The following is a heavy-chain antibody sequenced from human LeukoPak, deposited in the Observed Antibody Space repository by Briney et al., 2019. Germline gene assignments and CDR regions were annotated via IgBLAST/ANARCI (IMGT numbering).Heavy chain of an antibody. CDR1: GYTFSTYY. V-gene: IGHV1-46*01. Sequence: GASVKVSCKASGYTFSTYYLNWVRQAPGRGLEWMGKIDPHYGFAYYAQKFQGRVTMTRDTSTRTVYMEVNSLTSDDTAVYYCARVLAYCTDSSCPGMDVWGQGTTVTVSS. CDR3: ARVLAYCTDSSCPGMDV. D-gene: IGHD2-8*02. CDR2: IDPHYGFA. J-gene: IGHJ6*02.